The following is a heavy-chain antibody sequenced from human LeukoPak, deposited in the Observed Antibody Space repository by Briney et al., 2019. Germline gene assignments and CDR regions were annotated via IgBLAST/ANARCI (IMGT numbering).Heavy chain of an antibody. CDR2: MFYYGST. D-gene: IGHD1-1*01. J-gene: IGHJ4*02. Sequence: SETLSLTCTVSGDSISSSNYFWGWIRQPPGKGLEWIGSMFYYGSTYYNASLKSRVTISVDTSKNQFSLKLSSVTAADTAVYYCARDRSGTTGLDYWGQGTLVTVSS. CDR3: ARDRSGTTGLDY. V-gene: IGHV4-39*07. CDR1: GDSISSSNYF.